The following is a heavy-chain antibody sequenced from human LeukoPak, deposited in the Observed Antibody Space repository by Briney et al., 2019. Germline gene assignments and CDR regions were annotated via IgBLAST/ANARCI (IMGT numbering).Heavy chain of an antibody. Sequence: ASVKVSCKASGYTFTSSGISWVRQAPGHGLEWMGWISAYNCKPNYAQKLQGRVTMTNATTTSTAYMELRSLRSDATAVYYCARCSGGDCYSFDYWGQGTLVTVSS. J-gene: IGHJ4*02. CDR1: GYTFTSSG. V-gene: IGHV1-18*01. D-gene: IGHD2-21*02. CDR3: ARCSGGDCYSFDY. CDR2: ISAYNCKP.